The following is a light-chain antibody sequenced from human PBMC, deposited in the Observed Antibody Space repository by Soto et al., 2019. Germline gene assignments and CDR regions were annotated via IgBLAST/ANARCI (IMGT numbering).Light chain of an antibody. CDR3: QSYDNFVSPSNYV. Sequence: QSVLTQPPSVSGAPGQRVTISCTGSTSNIGSGYDVQWYQHLPGTAPKLLIYGNNNRPSGVPDRFSGSKSGSSASLVITGLQAGDEADYYCQSYDNFVSPSNYVFGNGTKVTVL. V-gene: IGLV1-40*01. CDR1: TSNIGSGYD. CDR2: GNN. J-gene: IGLJ1*01.